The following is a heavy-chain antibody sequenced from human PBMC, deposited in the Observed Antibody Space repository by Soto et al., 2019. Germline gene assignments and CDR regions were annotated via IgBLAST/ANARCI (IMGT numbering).Heavy chain of an antibody. D-gene: IGHD6-13*01. CDR2: IYTSGSS. V-gene: IGHV4-4*07. CDR3: ARYPVSSMDV. CDR1: GGSISGSY. J-gene: IGHJ6*02. Sequence: SETLSLTCTVSGGSISGSYWSWIRQPAGKGLEWIGRIYTSGSSNYNPSLKSRVTMSVDTSKNQISLKLSSVTAADTAVYYCARYPVSSMDVWGQGTMVTVSS.